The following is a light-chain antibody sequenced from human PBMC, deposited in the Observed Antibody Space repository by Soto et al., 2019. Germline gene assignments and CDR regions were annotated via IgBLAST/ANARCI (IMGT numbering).Light chain of an antibody. CDR3: CSYACSYTV. CDR2: DVR. CDR1: SSDVGGYNY. J-gene: IGLJ2*01. Sequence: QSVLTQPRSVSGSPGQSVTISCTGTSSDVGGYNYVSWYQQHPGKPPKLMIYDVRKRPSGVPDRFSGSKSGNTASLTSSGLQAEDEADYYCCSYACSYTVFGGGTKLTVL. V-gene: IGLV2-11*01.